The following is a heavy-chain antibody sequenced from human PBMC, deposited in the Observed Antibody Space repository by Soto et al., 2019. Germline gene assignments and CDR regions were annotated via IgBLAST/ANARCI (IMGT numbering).Heavy chain of an antibody. D-gene: IGHD3-22*01. V-gene: IGHV5-51*01. CDR3: ARHARSHYYDSSGYGAFDI. Sequence: PGESLKISCKGSGYSFTSYWIGWVRQMPGKGLEWMGIIYPGDSDTRYGPSFQGQVTISADKSISTAYLQWSSLKASDTAMYYCARHARSHYYDSSGYGAFDIWGQGTMVTVSS. CDR1: GYSFTSYW. CDR2: IYPGDSDT. J-gene: IGHJ3*02.